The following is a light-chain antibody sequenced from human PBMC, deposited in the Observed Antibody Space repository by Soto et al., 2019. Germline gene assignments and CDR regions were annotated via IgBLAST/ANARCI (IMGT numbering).Light chain of an antibody. CDR2: NVS. J-gene: IGLJ3*02. Sequence: QPVLTQPASVSGSPGQSITITCTGTSSDVSSYNYVSWYQLHPGKAPQLMIYNVSNRPSGVSNRFSGSKSGNTASLTISGLQDEDEADYYCSSYTSTNTMVFGGGTKLTVL. CDR1: SSDVSSYNY. V-gene: IGLV2-14*03. CDR3: SSYTSTNTMV.